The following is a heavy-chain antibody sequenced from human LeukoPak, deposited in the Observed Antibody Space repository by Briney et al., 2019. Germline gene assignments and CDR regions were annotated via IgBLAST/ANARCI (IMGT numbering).Heavy chain of an antibody. Sequence: SETLSLTCTIYGGSFDGYSWSWIRQSPGEGLEWIGEINLGGSTIYNPSLKSRVTMTIDTSKKEVSLKLTSVTAADTSIYFCATSTKTVRPDSWDSSGQGTLVSVSS. CDR2: INLGGST. J-gene: IGHJ4*02. V-gene: IGHV4-34*01. D-gene: IGHD6-6*01. CDR1: GGSFDGYS. CDR3: ATSTKTVRPDSWDS.